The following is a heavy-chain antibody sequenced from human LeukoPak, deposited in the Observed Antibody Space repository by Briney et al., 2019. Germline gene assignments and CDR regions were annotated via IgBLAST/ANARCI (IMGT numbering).Heavy chain of an antibody. CDR3: AKGSGSPPSEFDY. CDR2: ISGTDSGT. J-gene: IGHJ4*02. V-gene: IGHV3-23*01. Sequence: GGSLRLSCEASGFTFITYAMSWVRQAPGKGLQWVSGISGTDSGTYYTDSVKGRFTISRDNSKNTVYLQIDSLRAEDTAVYYCAKGSGSPPSEFDYWGQGTLVTVSS. CDR1: GFTFITYA. D-gene: IGHD3-10*01.